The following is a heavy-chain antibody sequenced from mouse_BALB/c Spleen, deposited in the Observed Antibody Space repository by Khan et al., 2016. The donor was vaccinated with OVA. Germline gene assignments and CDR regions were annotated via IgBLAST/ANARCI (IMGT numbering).Heavy chain of an antibody. CDR3: ARKEYLMTCFAY. CDR1: GFSLTNFG. V-gene: IGHV2-2*02. CDR2: IWSGGST. Sequence: QVQLQQSGPGLVQPSQSLSITCTVSGFSLTNFGVHWVRQSPGKGLEWLGVIWSGGSTDYNAAFKSRLSISKDNSKTQVFFKMNSLQPNDTATYYCARKEYLMTCFAYWGQGTLVTVSA. J-gene: IGHJ3*01.